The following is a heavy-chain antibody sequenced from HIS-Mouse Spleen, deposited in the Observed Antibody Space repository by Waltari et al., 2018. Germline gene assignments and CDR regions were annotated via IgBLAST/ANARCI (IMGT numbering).Heavy chain of an antibody. D-gene: IGHD1-20*01. J-gene: IGHJ4*02. Sequence: QITLKESGPTLVKPTQTLTLTCTFSGFSLSTSGVGVGWIRQPPGKALEWLALIYLDDDKRYSPTLKSKPNLPQETSQNQGVLKMTNMDPVGTATYFLAHRGIRAFYFWGQGTLVTVSS. CDR3: AHRGIRAFYF. V-gene: IGHV2-5*02. CDR2: IYLDDDK. CDR1: GFSLSTSGVG.